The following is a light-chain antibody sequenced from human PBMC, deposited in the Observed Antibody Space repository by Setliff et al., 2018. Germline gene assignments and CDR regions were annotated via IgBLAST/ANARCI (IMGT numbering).Light chain of an antibody. Sequence: QSALTQPPSASGSPGQSVTISCTGTSSGVGGYNYVSWYQQYPGKAPKLMIYEVSKRPPGVPDRFSGSKSGNTASLTVSGLQAEDEADYYCSSYAGSNNVFGTGTKVTVL. CDR3: SSYAGSNNV. CDR2: EVS. V-gene: IGLV2-8*01. CDR1: SSGVGGYNY. J-gene: IGLJ1*01.